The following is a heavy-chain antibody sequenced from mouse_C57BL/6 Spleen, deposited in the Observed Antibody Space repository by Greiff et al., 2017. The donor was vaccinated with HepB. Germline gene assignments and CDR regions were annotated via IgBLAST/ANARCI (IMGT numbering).Heavy chain of an antibody. CDR3: TRDGEPYVSYYFDY. CDR2: ISSGGDYI. CDR1: GFTFSSYA. D-gene: IGHD1-1*01. Sequence: EVMLVESGEGLVKPGGSLKLSCAASGFTFSSYAMSWVRQTPEKRLEWVAYISSGGDYIYYADTVKGRFTISRDNARNTLYLQMSSLKSEDTAMYYCTRDGEPYVSYYFDYWGQGTTLTVSS. V-gene: IGHV5-9-1*02. J-gene: IGHJ2*01.